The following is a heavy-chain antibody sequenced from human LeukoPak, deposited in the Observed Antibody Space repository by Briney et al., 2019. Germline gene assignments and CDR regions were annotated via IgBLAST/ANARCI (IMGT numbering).Heavy chain of an antibody. D-gene: IGHD3-16*01. CDR2: ISGSGHRT. J-gene: IGHJ4*02. CDR1: GFTFSSYG. V-gene: IGHV3-23*01. CDR3: AKDWGEYFDYVWGSFTSFDS. Sequence: PGGSLRLSCAASGFTFSSYGVSWVRRAPGKGLELVSGISGSGHRTYYADSVKGRFTISRDNSKSTLYLQMNSLRAEDTAVYYCAKDWGEYFDYVWGSFTSFDSWGQGTLVTVSS.